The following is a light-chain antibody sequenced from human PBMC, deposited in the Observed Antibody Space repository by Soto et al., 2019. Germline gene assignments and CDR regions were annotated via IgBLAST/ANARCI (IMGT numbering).Light chain of an antibody. V-gene: IGKV3-20*01. Sequence: EIVLTQSPGTLSLSPGERATLSCRASQSVSSSYLAWYQQKLGQAPRLLIYGASSRATGIPGRFSGTGSGTDFTLTISRLEPEDFAVYYCQQYGGSSFTFGPGTKVDIK. CDR2: GAS. J-gene: IGKJ3*01. CDR3: QQYGGSSFT. CDR1: QSVSSSY.